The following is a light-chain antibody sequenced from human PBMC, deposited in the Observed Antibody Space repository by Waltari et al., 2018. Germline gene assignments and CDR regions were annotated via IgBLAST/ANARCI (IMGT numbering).Light chain of an antibody. V-gene: IGLV1-44*01. CDR1: TSNIGGNL. CDR3: ASWDDSLNGHWV. Sequence: QSVLTQTPSASGTPGQRVTISCSGSTSNIGGNLVNWYQQLPGKAPKLLLYRSDLRPVGVPDRVSGSKSGTSASLAISGLQSEDEADYFCASWDDSLNGHWVFGGGTKVTVL. J-gene: IGLJ3*02. CDR2: RSD.